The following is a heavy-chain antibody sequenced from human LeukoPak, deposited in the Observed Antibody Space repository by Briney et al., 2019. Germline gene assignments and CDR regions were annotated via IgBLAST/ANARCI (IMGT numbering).Heavy chain of an antibody. CDR3: ARDYKAVYFDY. CDR2: ISSSGSTI. J-gene: IGHJ4*02. CDR1: GFTFSNYE. V-gene: IGHV3-48*03. Sequence: GGSLRLSCAASGFTFSNYEMNWVRQAPGKGLEWVSYISSSGSTIYYADSVKGRFTISRDNAKNSLYLQMNSLRAEDTAVYYCARDYKAVYFDYWGQGTLVTVSS. D-gene: IGHD6-19*01.